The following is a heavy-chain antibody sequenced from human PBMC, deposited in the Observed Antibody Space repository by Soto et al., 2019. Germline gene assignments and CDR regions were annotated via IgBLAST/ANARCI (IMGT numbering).Heavy chain of an antibody. V-gene: IGHV5-51*01. Sequence: KGSGFSFTSHWIAWVRQMPGKGLECMGIIYPRDSDTRYNPSFQGQITISVDSSISTAYLQWSSLKTSDTAFYYCAKTLVAGAFDIWGQGTMVTVSS. CDR2: IYPRDSDT. J-gene: IGHJ3*02. CDR1: GFSFTSHW. D-gene: IGHD2-8*02. CDR3: AKTLVAGAFDI.